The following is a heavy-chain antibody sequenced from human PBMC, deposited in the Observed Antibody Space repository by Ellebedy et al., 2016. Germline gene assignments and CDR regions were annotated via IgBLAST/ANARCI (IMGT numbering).Heavy chain of an antibody. CDR2: IKHSGSS. V-gene: IGHV4-34*01. CDR1: GGSFSDYY. CDR3: ARLGPGSTTMTTGAAFDI. Sequence: GSLRLSCAVYGGSFSDYYWGWIRQPPGKGLEWIGEIKHSGSSNYNPSLKSRVTISVNKSKNQFSLNLSSVTAADTAVYYCARLGPGSTTMTTGAAFDIWGQGTMVTVSS. D-gene: IGHD4-17*01. J-gene: IGHJ3*02.